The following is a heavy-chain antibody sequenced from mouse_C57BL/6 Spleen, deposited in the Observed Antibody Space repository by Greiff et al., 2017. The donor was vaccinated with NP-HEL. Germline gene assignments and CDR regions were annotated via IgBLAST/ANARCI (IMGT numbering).Heavy chain of an antibody. CDR3: ARATTVVALDY. J-gene: IGHJ2*01. CDR1: GYTFTSYW. D-gene: IGHD1-1*01. CDR2: IYPGSGST. Sequence: QVQLQQSGAELVKPGASVKMSCKASGYTFTSYWITWVKQRPGQGLEWIGDIYPGSGSTNYNEKFKSKATLTVDTSSSTAYMQLSSLTSEDSAVYYCARATTVVALDYWGQGTTLTVSS. V-gene: IGHV1-55*01.